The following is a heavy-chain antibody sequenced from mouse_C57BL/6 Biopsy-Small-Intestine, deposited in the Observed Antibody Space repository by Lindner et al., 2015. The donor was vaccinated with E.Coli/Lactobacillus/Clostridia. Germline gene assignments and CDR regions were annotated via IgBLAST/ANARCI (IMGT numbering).Heavy chain of an antibody. D-gene: IGHD2-3*01. CDR3: TTFDGYYGSAMDY. CDR1: GFNIKDDY. J-gene: IGHJ4*01. Sequence: VQLQESGAELVRPGASVKLSCTASGFNIKDDYMHWVKQRPEQGLEWIGWIDPENGDTEYASKFQGKATITADTSSNTAYLQLSSLTSEDTAVYYCTTFDGYYGSAMDYWGQGTSVTVSS. CDR2: IDPENGDT. V-gene: IGHV14-4*01.